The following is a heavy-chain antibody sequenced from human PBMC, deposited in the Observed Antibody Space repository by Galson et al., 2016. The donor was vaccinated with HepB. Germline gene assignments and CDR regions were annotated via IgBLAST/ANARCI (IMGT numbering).Heavy chain of an antibody. Sequence: SLRLSCAASGFSFGSYSMHWLRQAPGKGLECVAVISSDGTNKYYAGSVKGRFTISRDNAKNSLYLHMHSLRAEDTAVYYCATDVNRYNWNDEGNFWGQGTLVTVSS. V-gene: IGHV3-30*04. J-gene: IGHJ4*02. CDR1: GFSFGSYS. CDR3: ATDVNRYNWNDEGNF. CDR2: ISSDGTNK. D-gene: IGHD1-1*01.